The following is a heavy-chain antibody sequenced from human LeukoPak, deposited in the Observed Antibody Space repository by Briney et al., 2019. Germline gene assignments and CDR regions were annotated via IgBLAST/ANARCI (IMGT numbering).Heavy chain of an antibody. CDR2: IRSKAYGGTT. J-gene: IGHJ4*02. CDR1: GFTFGDYA. V-gene: IGHV3-49*04. D-gene: IGHD4-17*01. Sequence: GGSLRLSCTASGFTFGDYAMSWVRQAPGKGLEWVGFIRSKAYGGTTEYAASVKGRFTISRDDSKSIAYLQMNSLKTEDTAVYYCTRERFEYGGYADYWGQGTLVTVSS. CDR3: TRERFEYGGYADY.